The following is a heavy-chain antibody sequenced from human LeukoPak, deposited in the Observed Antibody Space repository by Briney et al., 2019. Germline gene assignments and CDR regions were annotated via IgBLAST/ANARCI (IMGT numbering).Heavy chain of an antibody. CDR2: IYCSGST. D-gene: IGHD3-16*01. CDR1: GGSISSYY. CDR3: ARDWGVGPMPKSRFDP. J-gene: IGHJ5*02. Sequence: SETLSLTCTVSGGSISSYYWSWIRQPPGNGLEWIGYIYCSGSTNYNPSLKSRVTISVDTSKNQFSLKLSSVTAADTAVYYCARDWGVGPMPKSRFDPWGQGTLVTVSS. V-gene: IGHV4-59*01.